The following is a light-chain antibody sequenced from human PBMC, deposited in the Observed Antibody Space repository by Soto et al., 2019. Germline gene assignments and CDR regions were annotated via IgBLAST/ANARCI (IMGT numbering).Light chain of an antibody. J-gene: IGLJ2*01. CDR2: STS. V-gene: IGLV7-43*01. CDR3: LLYYGGAQPHVV. Sequence: QAVVTQEPSLTVSPGGTVTLTCASSTGAVTSGHCPNWFQQKPGQPPRALIYSTSKKHSWTPARFSGSLLGGKAALTLSGVQPEDEAEYYCLLYYGGAQPHVVLGGGTKLTVL. CDR1: TGAVTSGHC.